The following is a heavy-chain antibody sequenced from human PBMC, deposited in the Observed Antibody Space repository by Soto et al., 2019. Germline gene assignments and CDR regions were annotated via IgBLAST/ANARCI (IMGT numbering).Heavy chain of an antibody. D-gene: IGHD3-22*01. V-gene: IGHV3-7*01. CDR2: IKQDGSEK. Sequence: PGWSLRLSCAASGFTFSSYWMSWVRQAPGKGLEWVANIKQDGSEKYYVDSVKGRFTISRDNAKNSLYLQMNSLRAEDTAVYYCAQSFDDSSGYYYFDYWGQGTLVTVSS. CDR3: AQSFDDSSGYYYFDY. CDR1: GFTFSSYW. J-gene: IGHJ4*02.